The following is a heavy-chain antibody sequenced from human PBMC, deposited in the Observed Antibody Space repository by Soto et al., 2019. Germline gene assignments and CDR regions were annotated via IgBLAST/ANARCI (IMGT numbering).Heavy chain of an antibody. CDR1: GYSFTSYW. V-gene: IGHV5-51*01. Sequence: GESLKISCKGSGYSFTSYWIGWVRQMPGKGLEWMGIIYPGDSDTRYSPSFQGQVTISADKSISTAYLQWSSLKASDTAMYYCARHNIVVGATHYYYGMDVWGQGTTVTVAS. CDR2: IYPGDSDT. CDR3: ARHNIVVGATHYYYGMDV. D-gene: IGHD1-26*01. J-gene: IGHJ6*02.